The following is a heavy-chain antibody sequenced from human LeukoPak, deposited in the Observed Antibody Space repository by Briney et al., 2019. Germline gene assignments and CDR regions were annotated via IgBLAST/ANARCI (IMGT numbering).Heavy chain of an antibody. D-gene: IGHD3-16*01. J-gene: IGHJ6*02. Sequence: SVKVSCKASGYTFTSYGISWVRQAPGQGLEWMGRIIPILGIANYAQKFQGRVTITADKSTSTAYMELSSLRSEDTAVYYCARDYAGMDVWGQGTTVTVSS. CDR3: ARDYAGMDV. CDR2: IIPILGIA. V-gene: IGHV1-69*04. CDR1: GYTFTSYG.